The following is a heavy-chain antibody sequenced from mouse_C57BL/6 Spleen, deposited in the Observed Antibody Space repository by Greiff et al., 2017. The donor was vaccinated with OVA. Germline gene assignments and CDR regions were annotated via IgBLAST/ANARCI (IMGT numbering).Heavy chain of an antibody. Sequence: LVESGPELVKPGASVKISCKASGYSFTGYYMNWVKQSPEKSLEWIGEINPSTGGTTYNQKFKAKATLTVDKSSSTAYMQLKSLTSEDSAVYYCARGDYGSIPFAYWGQGTLVTVSA. V-gene: IGHV1-42*01. D-gene: IGHD1-1*01. CDR2: INPSTGGT. CDR1: GYSFTGYY. J-gene: IGHJ3*01. CDR3: ARGDYGSIPFAY.